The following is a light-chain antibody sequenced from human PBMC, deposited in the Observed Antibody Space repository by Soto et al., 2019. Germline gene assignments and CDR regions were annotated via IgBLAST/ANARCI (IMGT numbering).Light chain of an antibody. CDR3: SSYTSSSTLV. V-gene: IGLV2-14*01. CDR1: SSDVGGYNY. Sequence: QSALTQPASVSGSPGQSITISCTGTSSDVGGYNYVSWYQQHPGKAPKLMIYDVSNRPSGVSNRFSGSKSGNTASLTISGLQGEDDAEYYCSSYTSSSTLVFGGGTKLTVL. J-gene: IGLJ2*01. CDR2: DVS.